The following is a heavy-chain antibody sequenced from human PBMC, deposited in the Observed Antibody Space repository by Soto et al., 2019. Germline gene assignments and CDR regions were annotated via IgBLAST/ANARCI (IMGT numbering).Heavy chain of an antibody. Sequence: GGSLRLSCAASGFTFSSYSMNWVRQAPGKGLEWVSYISSSSSTIYYADSVKGRFTISRDNAKNSLYLQMNSLRDEDTAVYYCARDLGYYDSSGHDDAFDIWGQGTMVTVS. J-gene: IGHJ3*02. CDR1: GFTFSSYS. CDR3: ARDLGYYDSSGHDDAFDI. CDR2: ISSSSSTI. D-gene: IGHD3-22*01. V-gene: IGHV3-48*02.